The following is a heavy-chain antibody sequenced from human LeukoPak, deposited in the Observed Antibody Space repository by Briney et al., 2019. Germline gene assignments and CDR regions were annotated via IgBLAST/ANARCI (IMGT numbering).Heavy chain of an antibody. D-gene: IGHD6-19*01. CDR3: ASAVSGLDY. J-gene: IGHJ4*02. CDR2: ISYDGSNK. CDR1: GFTFSSYA. Sequence: GGSLRLSCAASGFTFSSYAMHWVRQAPGKGLEWVAVISYDGSNKYYADSVKGRFTISRDNSKNTLYLQMNSLRAEDTAVYYCASAVSGLDYWGQGTLVTVSS. V-gene: IGHV3-30-3*01.